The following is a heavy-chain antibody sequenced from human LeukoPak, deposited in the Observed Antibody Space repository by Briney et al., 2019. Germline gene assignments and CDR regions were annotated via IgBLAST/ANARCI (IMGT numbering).Heavy chain of an antibody. D-gene: IGHD6-13*01. CDR2: INHSGST. V-gene: IGHV4-34*01. J-gene: IGHJ4*02. CDR3: ARVPRSSWYMGVDY. Sequence: PSETLSLTCAVYGGSFSGYYWSWIRQPPGKGLEWIGEINHSGSTNYNPSLKSRVTISVDTSKNQFSLKLSSVTAADTAVYYCARVPRSSWYMGVDYWGQGTLVTVSS. CDR1: GGSFSGYY.